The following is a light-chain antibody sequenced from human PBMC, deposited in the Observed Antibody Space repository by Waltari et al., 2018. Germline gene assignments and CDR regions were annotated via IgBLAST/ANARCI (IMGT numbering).Light chain of an antibody. CDR1: NLGSYN. Sequence: SYALPQPPSVSVAPGQTAKIPCGGNNLGSYNVHWYQQKPGQAPVLVVYDDRDRPSGIPERFSGSNSGNTATLTISRVEAGDEADYYCQVWDSSTDLYVFGTGTKVTVL. J-gene: IGLJ1*01. CDR2: DDR. CDR3: QVWDSSTDLYV. V-gene: IGLV3-21*02.